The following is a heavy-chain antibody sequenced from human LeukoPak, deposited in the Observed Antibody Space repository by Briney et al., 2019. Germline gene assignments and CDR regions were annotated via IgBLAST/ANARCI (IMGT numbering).Heavy chain of an antibody. Sequence: SETLSLTCAVYGGSFSGYYWSWIRQPPGKGLEWIGEINHSGSTNYNPSLKSRVTISVDTSKNQFSLKLSSVTAADTAVYYCARQKPSGTLFDYWGQGTLVTVSS. CDR2: INHSGST. CDR3: ARQKPSGTLFDY. CDR1: GGSFSGYY. D-gene: IGHD1-14*01. V-gene: IGHV4-34*01. J-gene: IGHJ4*02.